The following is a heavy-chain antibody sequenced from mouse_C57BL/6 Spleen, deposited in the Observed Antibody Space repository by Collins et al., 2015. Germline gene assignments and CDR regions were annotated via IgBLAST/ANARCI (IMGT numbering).Heavy chain of an antibody. CDR3: ARRVLRSWYFDV. CDR2: INTYTGEP. CDR1: GYTFTNYG. D-gene: IGHD1-1*01. V-gene: IGHV9-3-1*01. Sequence: QIQLVQSGPELKKPGGTVKISCKASGYTFTNYGMNWVKQAPGKGLKWMGWINTYTGEPTYADDFKGRFAFSLETSASTAYLQINNLKNEDTATYFCARRVLRSWYFDVWGAGTTVTVSS. J-gene: IGHJ1*01.